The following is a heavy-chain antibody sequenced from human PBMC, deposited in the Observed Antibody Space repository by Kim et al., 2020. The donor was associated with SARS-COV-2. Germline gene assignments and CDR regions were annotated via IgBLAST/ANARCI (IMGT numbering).Heavy chain of an antibody. CDR3: ARGAAAAV. CDR2: NGNK. Sequence: NGNKKYSQKCQGRVTITRDTSASTAYMELSSLRSEDTAVYYCARGAAAAVWGQGTLVTVSS. D-gene: IGHD6-13*01. V-gene: IGHV1-3*01. J-gene: IGHJ4*02.